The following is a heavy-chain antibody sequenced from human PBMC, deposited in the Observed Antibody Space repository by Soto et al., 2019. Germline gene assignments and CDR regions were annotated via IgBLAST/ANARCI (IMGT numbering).Heavy chain of an antibody. D-gene: IGHD6-19*01. J-gene: IGHJ5*02. CDR2: ISYDGSNK. CDR1: GFTFSSYA. V-gene: IGHV3-30-3*01. Sequence: GGSLRLSCAASGFTFSSYAMHWVRQAPGKGLEWVAVISYDGSNKYYADSVKGRFTISRDNSKNTLYLQMNSLRAEDTAVYYCARDDTVAGTSWFDPWGQGTLVTVSS. CDR3: ARDDTVAGTSWFDP.